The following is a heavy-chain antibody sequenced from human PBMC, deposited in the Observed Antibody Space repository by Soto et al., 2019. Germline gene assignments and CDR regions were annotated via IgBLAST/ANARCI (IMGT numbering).Heavy chain of an antibody. CDR3: ASIRVGVPAAMRYFQH. J-gene: IGHJ1*01. V-gene: IGHV1-3*01. CDR2: INAGNGNT. D-gene: IGHD2-2*01. CDR1: GYTFTSYA. Sequence: GASVKVSCKASGYTFTSYARHWVRQAPGQRLEWMGWINAGNGNTKYSQKFQGRVTITRDTSASTAYMELSSLRSEDTAVYYCASIRVGVPAAMRYFQHWGQGTLVTVSS.